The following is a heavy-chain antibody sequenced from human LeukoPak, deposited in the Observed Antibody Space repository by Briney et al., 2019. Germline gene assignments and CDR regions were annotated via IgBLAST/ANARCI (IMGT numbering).Heavy chain of an antibody. CDR1: GYTFTSYY. D-gene: IGHD3-3*01. CDR2: INPSGGST. Sequence: GASVKVSCKASGYTFTSYYMHWVRQAPGQGLEWMGIINPSGGSTNYAQKFQGRVTITADESTSTAYMELSSLRSEDTAVYYCAITAGGYDFWSGYNYQNWFDPWGQGTLVTVSS. CDR3: AITAGGYDFWSGYNYQNWFDP. J-gene: IGHJ5*02. V-gene: IGHV1-46*01.